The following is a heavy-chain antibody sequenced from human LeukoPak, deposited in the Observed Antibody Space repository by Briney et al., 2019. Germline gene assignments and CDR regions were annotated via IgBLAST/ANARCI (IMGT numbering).Heavy chain of an antibody. D-gene: IGHD6-19*01. V-gene: IGHV3-48*02. CDR1: GFTVSSNY. CDR3: VAGTELVY. CDR2: ISSTTTIT. J-gene: IGHJ4*02. Sequence: SGGSLRLSCAASGFTVSSNYMTWVRQAPGKGLEWISYISSTTTITYYADSVKGRFTISRDNAKNSLYLHMNSLRDEATAVYYCVAGTELVYWGQGTLVTVSS.